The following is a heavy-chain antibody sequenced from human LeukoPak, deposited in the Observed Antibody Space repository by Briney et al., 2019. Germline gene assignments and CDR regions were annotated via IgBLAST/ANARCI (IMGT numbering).Heavy chain of an antibody. CDR1: GYTFTSYG. D-gene: IGHD6-19*01. Sequence: ASVKVCCKASGYTFTSYGISWVRQAPGQGLEWMGWISAYNGNTNYAQKLQGRVTMTTDTSTSTAYTELRSLRSDDTAVYYCARDTGRAVAGRGGYYFDYWGQGTLVTVSS. J-gene: IGHJ4*02. CDR3: ARDTGRAVAGRGGYYFDY. CDR2: ISAYNGNT. V-gene: IGHV1-18*01.